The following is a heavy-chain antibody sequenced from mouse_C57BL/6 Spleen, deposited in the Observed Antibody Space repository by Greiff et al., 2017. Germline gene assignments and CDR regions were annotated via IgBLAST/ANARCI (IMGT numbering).Heavy chain of an antibody. J-gene: IGHJ3*01. V-gene: IGHV1-64*01. CDR2: IHPNSGST. Sequence: QVQLQQPGAELVKPGASVKLSCKASGYTFTSYWMHWVKQRPGQGLEWIGMIHPNSGSTNYNEKFKSKATLTVDKSSSTAYMQLSSLTSEDSAVYYCARSLYYGSSFFAYWGQGTLVTVSA. D-gene: IGHD1-1*01. CDR3: ARSLYYGSSFFAY. CDR1: GYTFTSYW.